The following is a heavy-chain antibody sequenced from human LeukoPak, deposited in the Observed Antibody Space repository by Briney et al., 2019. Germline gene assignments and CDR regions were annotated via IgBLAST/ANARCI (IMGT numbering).Heavy chain of an antibody. CDR3: ARDRGVPGPGNAFDI. CDR1: GYIFNNYF. J-gene: IGHJ3*02. D-gene: IGHD2-2*01. Sequence: ASVNVSCKASGYIFNNYFMHWVRQAPGQGLEWMGLINPKRAETSYAQKFQGRVTLTRDTSTTAAYMDLARLRSDDTAVYYCARDRGVPGPGNAFDIWGQGTMVTVSS. V-gene: IGHV1-2*02. CDR2: INPKRAET.